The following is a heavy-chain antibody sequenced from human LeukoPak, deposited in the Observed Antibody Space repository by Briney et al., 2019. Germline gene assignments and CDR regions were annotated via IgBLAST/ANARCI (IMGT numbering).Heavy chain of an antibody. J-gene: IGHJ4*02. Sequence: SETLSLTCAVYGGSFCGYYWSWIRQPPGKGLEWIGEINHSGSTNYNPSLKSRVTISVDTSKNQFSLKLSSVTAADTAVYYCARTGATRVDYWGQGTLVTVSS. CDR3: ARTGATRVDY. V-gene: IGHV4-34*01. CDR1: GGSFCGYY. CDR2: INHSGST. D-gene: IGHD1-26*01.